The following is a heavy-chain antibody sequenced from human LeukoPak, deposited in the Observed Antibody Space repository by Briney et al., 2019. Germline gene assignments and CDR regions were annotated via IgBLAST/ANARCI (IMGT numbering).Heavy chain of an antibody. J-gene: IGHJ4*02. CDR1: GYRFSNYG. CDR2: ISAYNGDT. V-gene: IGHV1-18*01. D-gene: IGHD6-19*01. CDR3: ARVGSPDSENSGWKLFFDY. Sequence: ASVKVSCKASGYRFSNYGITWLRQAPGQGLECMGWISAYNGDTNYAQNFQGRLTMTTDTSTNTAYMELRSLRSDDTAVYYCARVGSPDSENSGWKLFFDYWGQGTLVTVSS.